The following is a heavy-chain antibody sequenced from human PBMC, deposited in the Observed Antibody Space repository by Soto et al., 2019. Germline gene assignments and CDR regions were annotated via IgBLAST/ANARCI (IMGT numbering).Heavy chain of an antibody. Sequence: QVQLQESGPGLVKPSQTLSLTCTVSGGSISSGGYYWSWIRQHPGKGLEWIGYIYYSGSTYYNPSLKSRVTISVDTSKNQFSLKLSSVTAADTAVYYCARTPTGYGDANWFDPWGQGTLVTVSS. CDR3: ARTPTGYGDANWFDP. J-gene: IGHJ5*02. D-gene: IGHD4-17*01. CDR1: GGSISSGGYY. V-gene: IGHV4-31*03. CDR2: IYYSGST.